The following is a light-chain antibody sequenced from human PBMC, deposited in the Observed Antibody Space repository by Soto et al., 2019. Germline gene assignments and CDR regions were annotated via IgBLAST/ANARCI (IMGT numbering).Light chain of an antibody. CDR2: ESS. CDR1: QNVANY. CDR3: QQRSNWPPT. J-gene: IGKJ1*01. Sequence: EIVLTQSPATLSLSRGERATLSCRASQNVANYLDWYQQKPGQAPRLLIYESSNRATGIAARFSGSGSGTDFTLTISSLEPEDFAVYYCQQRSNWPPTFGQGTKVDIK. V-gene: IGKV3-11*01.